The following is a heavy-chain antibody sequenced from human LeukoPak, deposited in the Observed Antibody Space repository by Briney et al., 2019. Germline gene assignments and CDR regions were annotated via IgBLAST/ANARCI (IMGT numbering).Heavy chain of an antibody. V-gene: IGHV4-59*01. CDR1: GGSISSYY. D-gene: IGHD4-23*01. Sequence: SETLSLTCTVSGGSISSYYWSWIRQPPGKGLEWIGYIYYSGSTNYNPSLKGRVTISVDTSKNQFSLKLSSVTAADTAVYYCARGPTRSLRAVSWFDPWGQGTLVTVSS. J-gene: IGHJ5*02. CDR3: ARGPTRSLRAVSWFDP. CDR2: IYYSGST.